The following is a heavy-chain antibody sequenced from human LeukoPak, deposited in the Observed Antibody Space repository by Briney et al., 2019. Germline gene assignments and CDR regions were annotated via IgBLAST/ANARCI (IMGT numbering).Heavy chain of an antibody. D-gene: IGHD6-13*01. J-gene: IGHJ6*03. CDR2: IGYDESKK. CDR1: GFTFNNFG. Sequence: PGGSLRLSCEASGFTFNNFGMHWVRQAPGKGLEWVAFIGYDESKKYYADSVKGRFTISRDNSKNTLYLQMNSLRAEDTAAYYCAKDKGIAAAPLDYMDVWGKGTTVTVSS. CDR3: AKDKGIAAAPLDYMDV. V-gene: IGHV3-30*02.